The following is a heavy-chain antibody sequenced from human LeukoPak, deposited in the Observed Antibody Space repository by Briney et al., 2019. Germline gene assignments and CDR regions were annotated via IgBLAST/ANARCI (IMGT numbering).Heavy chain of an antibody. CDR2: IYYSGST. CDR1: GGSISGGGYY. V-gene: IGHV4-31*03. J-gene: IGHJ4*02. Sequence: PSQTLSLSCTVSGGSISGGGYYWSWIRQHPGKGLEWIGYIYYSGSTYYNPSLKSRVTISVDTSKNQFSLKLSSVTAADTAVYYCARDDGSGSYGFDYWGQGTLVTVSS. D-gene: IGHD3-10*01. CDR3: ARDDGSGSYGFDY.